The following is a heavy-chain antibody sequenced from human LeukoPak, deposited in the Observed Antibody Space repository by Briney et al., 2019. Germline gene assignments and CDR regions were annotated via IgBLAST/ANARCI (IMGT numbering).Heavy chain of an antibody. D-gene: IGHD3-10*01. Sequence: GGSLRLSCAASGFTFSSYGMHWVRQAPGKGLEWVAVIWYDGSNKYYADSVKGRFTISRDNSKNTLYLQMNSLRAKDTAVYYCARDTGRGVALYGMDVWGKGTTVTVSS. CDR3: ARDTGRGVALYGMDV. J-gene: IGHJ6*04. CDR1: GFTFSSYG. CDR2: IWYDGSNK. V-gene: IGHV3-33*01.